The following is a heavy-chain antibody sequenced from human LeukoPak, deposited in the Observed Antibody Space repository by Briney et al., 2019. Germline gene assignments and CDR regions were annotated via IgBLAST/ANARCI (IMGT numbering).Heavy chain of an antibody. CDR2: IYYSGNT. J-gene: IGHJ5*02. V-gene: IGHV4-31*03. D-gene: IGHD4/OR15-4a*01. CDR1: GGSISSGGYY. CDR3: AGCPGWFDP. Sequence: SETLSLTCSVSGGSISSGGYYWSWIRQHPGKGLEWIGYIYYSGNTYYNPSLKSRITISVDTSKNQFSLNLTSVTAADTAVYYCAGCPGWFDPWGQGTLVTVSS.